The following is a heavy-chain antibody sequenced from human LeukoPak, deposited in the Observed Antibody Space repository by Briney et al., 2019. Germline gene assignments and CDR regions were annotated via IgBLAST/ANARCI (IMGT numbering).Heavy chain of an antibody. CDR1: GGSISNYY. J-gene: IGHJ5*02. V-gene: IGHV4-4*07. CDR2: IYSSGTT. Sequence: SETLSLTCTVSGGSISNYYWSWIRQPAGKGLEWIGRIYSSGTTIYNPSLKSRVTMSVDTSKNQFSLKLSSVTAADTAVYFCASRSSGYDPWGQGTLVTVPS. CDR3: ASRSSGYDP. D-gene: IGHD5-12*01.